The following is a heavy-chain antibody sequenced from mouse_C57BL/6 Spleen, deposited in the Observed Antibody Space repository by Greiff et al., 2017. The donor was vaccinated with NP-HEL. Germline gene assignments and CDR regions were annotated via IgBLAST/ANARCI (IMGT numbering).Heavy chain of an antibody. CDR2: INPSSGYT. J-gene: IGHJ4*01. V-gene: IGHV1-7*01. CDR1: GYTFTSYW. CDR3: ARKDKTAQATSDYAMDY. D-gene: IGHD3-2*02. Sequence: QVQLQQSGAELAKPGASVKLSCKASGYTFTSYWMHWVKQRPGQGLEWIGYINPSSGYTKYNQKFKDKATLTADKSSSTAYMQLSSLTYEDSAVYYCARKDKTAQATSDYAMDYWGQGTSVTVSS.